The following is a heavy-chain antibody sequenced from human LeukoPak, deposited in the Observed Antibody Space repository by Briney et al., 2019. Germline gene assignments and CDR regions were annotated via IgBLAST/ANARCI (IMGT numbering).Heavy chain of an antibody. CDR2: IIPSGGST. J-gene: IGHJ4*02. CDR1: GFTFSSYA. D-gene: IGHD6-13*01. V-gene: IGHV3-23*01. CDR3: AKGDSSVWYSHFDY. Sequence: GGSLRLSCAASGFTFSSYAMSWVRQAPGKGLQWVSAIIPSGGSTYYADSVKGRFTISRDNSKNTLYLQMNSLRAEVTAVYYCAKGDSSVWYSHFDYWGQGTLVTVVS.